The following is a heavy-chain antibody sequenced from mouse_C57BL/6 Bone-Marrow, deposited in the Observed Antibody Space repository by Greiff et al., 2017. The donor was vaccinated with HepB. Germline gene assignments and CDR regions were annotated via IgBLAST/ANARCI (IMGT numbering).Heavy chain of an antibody. D-gene: IGHD1-1*01. CDR1: GFTFSDYG. J-gene: IGHJ2*01. CDR2: ISSGSSTI. V-gene: IGHV5-17*01. CDR3: ARGYYYGSSY. Sequence: EVKLQESGGGLVKPGGSLKLSCAASGFTFSDYGMHWVRQAPEKGLEWVAYISSGSSTIYYADTVKGRFTISRDNAKNTLFLQMTILRSEDTAMYYCARGYYYGSSYWGQGTTLTVSS.